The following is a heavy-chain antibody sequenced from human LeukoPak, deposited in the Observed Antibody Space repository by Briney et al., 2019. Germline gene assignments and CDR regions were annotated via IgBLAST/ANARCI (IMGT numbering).Heavy chain of an antibody. V-gene: IGHV3-30-3*01. J-gene: IGHJ4*02. D-gene: IGHD3-9*01. Sequence: GRSLRLSCAASGFTFSSYAMHWVRQAPGKGLEWVAVISYDGSNKYYADSVKGRFTISRDNSKNTLYLQMNSLRAEDTAVYYCARGNFDWLLSLIIDFDYWGQGTLVTVSS. CDR2: ISYDGSNK. CDR1: GFTFSSYA. CDR3: ARGNFDWLLSLIIDFDY.